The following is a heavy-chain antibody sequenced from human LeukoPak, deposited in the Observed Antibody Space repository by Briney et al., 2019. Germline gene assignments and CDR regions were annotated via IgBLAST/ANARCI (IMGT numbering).Heavy chain of an antibody. D-gene: IGHD2-21*01. CDR3: ARHIPFDC. J-gene: IGHJ4*02. V-gene: IGHV3-48*01. CDR1: GFTFSSSS. Sequence: GGSLRLFCAASGFTFSSSSMNWVRQAPEKGLEWVSYISTSGGTIYYADSVKGRFTISRDNAKNPLYLQMDSLRAEDTAVYYCARHIPFDCWGQGTLVTVPS. CDR2: ISTSGGTI.